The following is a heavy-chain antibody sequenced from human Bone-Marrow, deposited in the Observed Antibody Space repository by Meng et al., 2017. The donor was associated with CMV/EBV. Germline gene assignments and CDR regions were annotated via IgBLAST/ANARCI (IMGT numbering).Heavy chain of an antibody. J-gene: IGHJ4*02. CDR1: GFTFSSYG. D-gene: IGHD3-10*01. CDR3: AKSQLSISLVRGVILF. CDR2: ISGSGDTT. Sequence: GESLKISCAASGFTFSSYGMSWVRQAPGKGLEWVSTISGSGDTTYYADSVKGRFTISRDNSKNTLYLQMNSLRAEDTAIYYCAKSQLSISLVRGVILFWGQRTLVTVSS. V-gene: IGHV3-23*01.